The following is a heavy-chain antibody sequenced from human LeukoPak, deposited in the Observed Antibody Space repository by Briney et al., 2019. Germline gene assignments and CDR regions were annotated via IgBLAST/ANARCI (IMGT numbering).Heavy chain of an antibody. J-gene: IGHJ4*02. CDR1: GFTFISYS. D-gene: IGHD3-10*01. CDR2: ISGSGGST. Sequence: GGSLRLSCAASGFTFISYSVSWVRQAPGRGLEWVSAISGSGGSTYYADSVKGRFTISRDNSKNTLYLQMNSLRAEDTAVYYCAKTQTYYYGSGTPYYFDYWGQGTLVTVSS. CDR3: AKTQTYYYGSGTPYYFDY. V-gene: IGHV3-23*01.